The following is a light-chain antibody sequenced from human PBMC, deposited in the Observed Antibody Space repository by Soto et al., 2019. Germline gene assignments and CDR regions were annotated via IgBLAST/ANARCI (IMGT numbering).Light chain of an antibody. Sequence: EIELTQSPATLSLSPGERATLSCRASQSVGGFLAWYQQKSGQAPRLLIYDTSKRVTGIPARFSGSGSGTDFTLTISSLEPEDCAVYHCQHRSNWPPMYTFGQGTKLQIK. CDR3: QHRSNWPPMYT. J-gene: IGKJ2*01. V-gene: IGKV3-11*01. CDR2: DTS. CDR1: QSVGGF.